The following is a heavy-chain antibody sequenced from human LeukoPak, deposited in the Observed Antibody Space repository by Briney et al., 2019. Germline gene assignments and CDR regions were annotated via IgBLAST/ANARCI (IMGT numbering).Heavy chain of an antibody. D-gene: IGHD5-24*01. CDR3: VGVGDGYEEGFGYFDY. Sequence: SETLSLTCTVSGGSISSSSYYWGWIRQPPGKGLEWIGSIYYSGSTYYNPSLKSRVTISVDTSKNQFSLKLSSVTAADTAVYCCVGVGDGYEEGFGYFDYWGQGTLVTVSS. V-gene: IGHV4-39*01. CDR2: IYYSGST. J-gene: IGHJ4*02. CDR1: GGSISSSSYY.